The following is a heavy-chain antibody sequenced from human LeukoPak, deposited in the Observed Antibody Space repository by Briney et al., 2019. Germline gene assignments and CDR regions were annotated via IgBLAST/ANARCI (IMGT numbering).Heavy chain of an antibody. D-gene: IGHD2-2*01. J-gene: IGHJ3*02. CDR3: AREINVPGFDAFDI. CDR1: GYTFTGYY. CDR2: INPNNSAT. V-gene: IGHV1-2*02. Sequence: ASVKISCKASGYTFTGYYMHWVRQAPGQGLEWMGWINPNNSATNYAQRFQGRVTMTRDTSISTAYMELSRLRSGDTAVYYCAREINVPGFDAFDIWGQGTVVTVSS.